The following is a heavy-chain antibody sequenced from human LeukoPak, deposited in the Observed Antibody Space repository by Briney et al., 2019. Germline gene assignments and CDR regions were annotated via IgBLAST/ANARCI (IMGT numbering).Heavy chain of an antibody. CDR1: GFTVSNSY. Sequence: PAGSLRLSCSASGFTVSNSYMNWVRQAPGKGLEWVGRIKNKSEGGTTDYAAPVKGRFTISRDDSKNTLYLQMNSLKTEDTAVYYCTTVGLTGYSSGWTTDYWGQGTLVTVSS. CDR3: TTVGLTGYSSGWTTDY. CDR2: IKNKSEGGTT. V-gene: IGHV3-15*01. J-gene: IGHJ4*02. D-gene: IGHD6-19*01.